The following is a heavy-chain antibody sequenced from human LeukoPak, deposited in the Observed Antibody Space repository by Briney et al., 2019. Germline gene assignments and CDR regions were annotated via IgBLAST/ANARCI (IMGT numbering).Heavy chain of an antibody. CDR3: ARVGRSGSPGAFDI. J-gene: IGHJ3*02. CDR2: IRSQNGAT. V-gene: IGHV1-18*01. Sequence: ASVKVSCRASGYTFHTYDITWVRQAPGQGLEWMGWIRSQNGATNHAQKLQGRVTMTTDASTSTVHMELRSLRSDDTAVYYCARVGRSGSPGAFDIWGQGTMVIVSA. CDR1: GYTFHTYD. D-gene: IGHD1-26*01.